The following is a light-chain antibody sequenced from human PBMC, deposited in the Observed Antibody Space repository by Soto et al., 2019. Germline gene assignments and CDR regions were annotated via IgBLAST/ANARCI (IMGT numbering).Light chain of an antibody. J-gene: IGKJ1*01. CDR2: DAS. CDR3: VQRTTWPWT. Sequence: EIVLTQSPGTLSLSPGERATLSCRASQSVSSHLAWYQQKPGQAPRLLIYDASNRATGIPARFSGSGSGTDFTLTISSQEPEDFAAYHCVQRTTWPWTCGQGSKVEIK. CDR1: QSVSSH. V-gene: IGKV3-11*01.